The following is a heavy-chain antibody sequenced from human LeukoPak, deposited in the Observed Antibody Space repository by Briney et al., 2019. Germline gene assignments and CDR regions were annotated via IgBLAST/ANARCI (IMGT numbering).Heavy chain of an antibody. CDR1: GFTFNYAW. Sequence: GGSLRLSCAASGFTFNYAWMSWVRQVPGKGLEWVGQTVGEIDGGTTDYAAPVKGRFTISRDDSKSTLYLQMYSLKIEDTAVYYCTTDEDWNYARKDVWGQGATVIVSS. V-gene: IGHV3-15*04. J-gene: IGHJ6*02. CDR3: TTDEDWNYARKDV. D-gene: IGHD1-7*01. CDR2: TVGEIDGGTT.